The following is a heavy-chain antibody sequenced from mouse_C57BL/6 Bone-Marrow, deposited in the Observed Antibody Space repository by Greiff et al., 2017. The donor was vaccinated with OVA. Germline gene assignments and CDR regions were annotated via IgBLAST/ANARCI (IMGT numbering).Heavy chain of an antibody. CDR3: AREEYSNYHYWYFDV. Sequence: VQVVESGAELARPGASVKLSCKASGYTFTSYGISWVKQRTGQGLEWIGEIYPRSGNTYYNEKFKGKATLTADKSSSTAYMELRSLTSEDSAVYFCAREEYSNYHYWYFDVWGTGTTVTVSS. D-gene: IGHD2-5*01. J-gene: IGHJ1*03. V-gene: IGHV1-81*01. CDR2: IYPRSGNT. CDR1: GYTFTSYG.